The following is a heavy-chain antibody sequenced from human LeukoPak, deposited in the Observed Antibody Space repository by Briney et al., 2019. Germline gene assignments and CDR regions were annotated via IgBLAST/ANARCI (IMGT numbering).Heavy chain of an antibody. CDR2: IYYSGST. CDR3: ARVGYSYGFFDY. CDR1: GGSISSYY. V-gene: IGHV4-59*01. D-gene: IGHD5-18*01. Sequence: PSETLSLTCTVSGGSISSYYWSWIRQPPGKGLEWIGYIYYSGSTNYNPSLKSRVTISVKTSKNQFSLKLSSVTAADTAVYYCARVGYSYGFFDYWGQGTLVTVSS. J-gene: IGHJ4*02.